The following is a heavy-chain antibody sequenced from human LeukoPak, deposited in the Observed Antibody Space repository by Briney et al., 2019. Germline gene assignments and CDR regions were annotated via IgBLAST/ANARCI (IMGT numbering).Heavy chain of an antibody. J-gene: IGHJ4*02. D-gene: IGHD6-19*01. V-gene: IGHV1-8*03. CDR1: GYTFTSYD. Sequence: ASVKVSCKASGYTFTSYDINWVRQATGQGLEWMGWMNPNSGNTGYAQKFQGRVTITRNTSISTAYMELSSLRSDDTAVYYCARKAVAGNSGPDYWGQGTLVTVSS. CDR2: MNPNSGNT. CDR3: ARKAVAGNSGPDY.